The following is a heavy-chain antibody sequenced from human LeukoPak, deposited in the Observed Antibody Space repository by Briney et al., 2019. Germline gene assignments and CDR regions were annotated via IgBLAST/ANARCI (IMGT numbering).Heavy chain of an antibody. CDR3: ARDRPSWYPGPVQ. V-gene: IGHV3-11*01. CDR1: GFTFSTYA. J-gene: IGHJ4*02. Sequence: GGSLRLSCAASGFTFSTYAMSWVRQAPGKGLEWVSAISSSGSTIYYADSVKGRFTISRDNAKNSLYLQMNSLRAEDTAVYYCARDRPSWYPGPVQWGQGTLVTVSS. D-gene: IGHD6-13*01. CDR2: ISSSGSTI.